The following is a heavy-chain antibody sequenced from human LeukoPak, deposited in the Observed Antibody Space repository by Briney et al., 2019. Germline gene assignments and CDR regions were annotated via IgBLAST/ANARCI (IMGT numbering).Heavy chain of an antibody. J-gene: IGHJ4*02. D-gene: IGHD3-10*01. CDR3: AREGKVVTMVRGVQIDY. Sequence: PGGSLRLSCAASGCTFSSYALSWILQAPGKGLEWVAAISGSGGSTYYADSVRGRFTTSRDNSKNTLYLQMNSLRAEDTAVYYCAREGKVVTMVRGVQIDYWGQGTLVTVSS. V-gene: IGHV3-23*01. CDR1: GCTFSSYA. CDR2: ISGSGGST.